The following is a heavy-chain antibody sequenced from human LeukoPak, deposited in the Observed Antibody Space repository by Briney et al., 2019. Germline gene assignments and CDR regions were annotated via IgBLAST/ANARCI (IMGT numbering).Heavy chain of an antibody. Sequence: SGGSLRLSCAASGFTFSDYYMSWIRQAPGKGLEWISYISSGGTTIYYADSVKGRFTISRDNSKNTLYLQMGSLRVEDKAVYYCARDPGRSPDYWGQGTLVTVS. CDR1: GFTFSDYY. J-gene: IGHJ4*02. D-gene: IGHD1-26*01. CDR3: ARDPGRSPDY. CDR2: ISSGGTTI. V-gene: IGHV3-11*04.